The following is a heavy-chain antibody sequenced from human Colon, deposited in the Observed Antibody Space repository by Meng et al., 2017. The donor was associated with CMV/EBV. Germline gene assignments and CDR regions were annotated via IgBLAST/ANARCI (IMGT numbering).Heavy chain of an antibody. J-gene: IGHJ4*02. CDR3: ARDVNWSFDY. CDR1: GFTFTDYF. V-gene: IGHV3-11*04. D-gene: IGHD1-20*01. CDR2: ISPSGNSL. Sequence: GGSLKISCAASGFTFTDYFMIWIRQAPGEGLQWISQISPSGNSLKYADSVRGRFTISRDNAKNSLYLQMNSLRAEDTAVYYCARDVNWSFDYWGQGILVTVSS.